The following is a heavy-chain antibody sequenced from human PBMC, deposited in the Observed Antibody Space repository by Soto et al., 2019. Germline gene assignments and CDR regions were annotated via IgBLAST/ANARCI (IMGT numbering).Heavy chain of an antibody. J-gene: IGHJ6*02. Sequence: GGSLRLSCGASGFSVKRYWMHWVRQAPGKGLVWLSRFGGDENYTDYADSVRGRFTISRDIAKNTIYPQMNSPRAEDTAVYYCGKGKELGVVRYGLDAWGQGTTVTVSS. D-gene: IGHD3-3*01. CDR2: FGGDENYT. CDR1: GFSVKRYW. V-gene: IGHV3-74*01. CDR3: GKGKELGVVRYGLDA.